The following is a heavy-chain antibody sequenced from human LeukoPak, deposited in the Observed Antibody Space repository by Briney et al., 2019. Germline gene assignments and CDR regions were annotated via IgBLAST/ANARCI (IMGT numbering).Heavy chain of an antibody. J-gene: IGHJ4*02. CDR3: ARVMYYYGSGSYPTYDY. Sequence: SGGYLRLSCAASGFTFSSYEMNWVRQAPGKGLEWVSYISSSGSTIYYADSVKGRFTISRDNAKNSLYLQMNSLRAEDTAVYYCARVMYYYGSGSYPTYDYWGQGTLVTVSS. D-gene: IGHD3-10*01. CDR1: GFTFSSYE. CDR2: ISSSGSTI. V-gene: IGHV3-48*03.